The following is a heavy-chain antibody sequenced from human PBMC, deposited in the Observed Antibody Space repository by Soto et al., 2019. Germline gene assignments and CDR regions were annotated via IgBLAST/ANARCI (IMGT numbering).Heavy chain of an antibody. V-gene: IGHV3-21*01. CDR3: ASVPGALKSGWFGP. CDR1: GFTFSTYS. J-gene: IGHJ5*02. Sequence: GESLKISCAASGFTFSTYSMSWVRQTPGRGLEWVASISSASSFIYYSASLNGRFTISRDNAKNSLFLHMTSLTVEDTALYYCASVPGALKSGWFGPWGQGTLVTVSS. CDR2: ISSASSFI. D-gene: IGHD4-17*01.